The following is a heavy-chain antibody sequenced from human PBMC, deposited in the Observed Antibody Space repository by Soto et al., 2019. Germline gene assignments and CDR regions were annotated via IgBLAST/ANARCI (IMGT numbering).Heavy chain of an antibody. D-gene: IGHD3-9*01. CDR3: AREVVGDYDILTGYYRPNYGMDV. Sequence: XSVKVSCRASGYTFTSYYMHWVRQAPVQGLEWMGIINPSGGSTSYAQKFQGRVTMTRDTSTSTVYMELSSLRSEDTAVYYCAREVVGDYDILTGYYRPNYGMDVWGQGTTVTVSS. CDR1: GYTFTSYY. J-gene: IGHJ6*02. V-gene: IGHV1-46*01. CDR2: INPSGGST.